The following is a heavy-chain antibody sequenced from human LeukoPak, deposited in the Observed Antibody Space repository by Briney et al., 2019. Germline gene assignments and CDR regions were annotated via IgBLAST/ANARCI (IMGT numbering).Heavy chain of an antibody. D-gene: IGHD3-22*01. Sequence: SETLSLTCTVSGGSISSSSYYWGWIRQPPGKGLEWIGNIYYSGSTYYNPSLKSRVTISVDTSKNQFSLKLSSVTAADTAVYYCARQPDSSGYYFVFEYYFDYWGQGTLVTVSS. CDR2: IYYSGST. CDR1: GGSISSSSYY. CDR3: ARQPDSSGYYFVFEYYFDY. J-gene: IGHJ4*02. V-gene: IGHV4-39*07.